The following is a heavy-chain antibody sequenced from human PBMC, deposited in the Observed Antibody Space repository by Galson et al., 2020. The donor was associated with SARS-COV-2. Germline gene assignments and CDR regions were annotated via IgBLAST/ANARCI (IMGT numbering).Heavy chain of an antibody. CDR2: ISYDGSNK. D-gene: IGHD2-8*01. CDR3: ARATKGVYYDGMDV. CDR1: GFTFSSYA. V-gene: IGHV3-30*04. J-gene: IGHJ6*01. Sequence: AGSLRLSCAASGFTFSSYAMHWVRHAPGNGLEWEAVISYDGSNKYYAYSVKGRFTISRDNSKNTRYLQMNSLRAEDTAVYYCARATKGVYYDGMDVWGEACTVTVS.